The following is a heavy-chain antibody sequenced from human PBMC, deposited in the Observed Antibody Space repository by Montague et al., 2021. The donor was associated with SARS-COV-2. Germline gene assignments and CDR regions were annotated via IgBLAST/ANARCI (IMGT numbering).Heavy chain of an antibody. J-gene: IGHJ4*02. V-gene: IGHV4-39*01. D-gene: IGHD5-18*01. CDR2: VDYSGNT. Sequence: SQTLSLTCTVTGGPISGSSDYWGWIRQSPGKGLEWIASVDYSGNTYYSSSLKSRLTISVDTSKNQFSLKLNSVTAADTALYYCARREYSYGWGDWGQGTLVTVSS. CDR1: GGPISGSSDY. CDR3: ARREYSYGWGD.